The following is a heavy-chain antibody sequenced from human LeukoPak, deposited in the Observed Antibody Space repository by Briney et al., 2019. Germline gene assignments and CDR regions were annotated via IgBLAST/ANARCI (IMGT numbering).Heavy chain of an antibody. CDR3: ARRYSYSSPGDY. D-gene: IGHD5-12*01. Sequence: GESLKISCKGSGYSFTNYWIGWVRQMPGKGLEWMGLIYPGDSDTRYSPSFQGQVTISTDKSISTAYLQWSSLKASDTAIYYCARRYSYSSPGDYWGQGTLVTVSS. J-gene: IGHJ4*02. V-gene: IGHV5-51*01. CDR1: GYSFTNYW. CDR2: IYPGDSDT.